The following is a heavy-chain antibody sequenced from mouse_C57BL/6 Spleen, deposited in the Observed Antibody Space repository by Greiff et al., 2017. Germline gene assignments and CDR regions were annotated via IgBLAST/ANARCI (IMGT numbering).Heavy chain of an antibody. Sequence: QVQLQQPGAELVMPGASVKLSCKASGYTFTSYWMHGVKQRPGQGLEWIGEIDPSDSYTNYNQKFKGKSTLTVDKSSSTAYMQLSSLTSEDSAVYYCARGDYVGYWGQGTTLTVSS. CDR3: ARGDYVGY. CDR1: GYTFTSYW. J-gene: IGHJ2*01. CDR2: IDPSDSYT. D-gene: IGHD2-4*01. V-gene: IGHV1-69*01.